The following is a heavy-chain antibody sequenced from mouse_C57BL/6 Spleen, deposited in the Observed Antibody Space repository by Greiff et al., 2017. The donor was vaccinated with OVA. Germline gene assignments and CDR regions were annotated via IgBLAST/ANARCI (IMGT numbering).Heavy chain of an antibody. CDR2: ISDGGSYT. J-gene: IGHJ4*01. V-gene: IGHV5-4*01. CDR1: GFTFSSYA. Sequence: EVKLVESGGGLVKPGGSLKLSCAASGFTFSSYAMSWVRQTPEKRLEWVATISDGGSYTYYPDNVKGRFTISRDNAKNNLYLQMSHLKSEDTAMYYCAREDPPYYYGSSPYYAMDDWGQGTSVTVSS. CDR3: AREDPPYYYGSSPYYAMDD. D-gene: IGHD1-1*01.